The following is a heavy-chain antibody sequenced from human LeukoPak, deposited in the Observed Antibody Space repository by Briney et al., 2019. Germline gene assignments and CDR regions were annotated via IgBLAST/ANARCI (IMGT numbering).Heavy chain of an antibody. CDR3: ARDLLGQWTAGGFDY. CDR1: GYTFTDNW. J-gene: IGHJ4*02. Sequence: SVKVSCKASGYTFTDNWMHWVRQAPGQGLEWMGRIIPILGIANYAQKFQGRVTITADKSTSTAYMELSSLRSEDTAVYYCARDLLGQWTAGGFDYWGQGTLVTVSS. V-gene: IGHV1-69*04. CDR2: IIPILGIA. D-gene: IGHD6-19*01.